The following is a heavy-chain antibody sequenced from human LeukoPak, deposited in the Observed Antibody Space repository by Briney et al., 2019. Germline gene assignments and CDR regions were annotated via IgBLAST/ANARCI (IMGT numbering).Heavy chain of an antibody. J-gene: IGHJ4*02. V-gene: IGHV3-23*01. Sequence: QPGGSLRLSCEASGFTFKSYDMSWVRQAPGKGLEWVSVISGNGRKTDYADSVKGRFTISRDNSKNTMYLQMNSLRVEDTAEYYCAKDLGYDFVWGEGNLYDCWGQGILVTVSS. D-gene: IGHD3-16*01. CDR3: AKDLGYDFVWGEGNLYDC. CDR2: ISGNGRKT. CDR1: GFTFKSYD.